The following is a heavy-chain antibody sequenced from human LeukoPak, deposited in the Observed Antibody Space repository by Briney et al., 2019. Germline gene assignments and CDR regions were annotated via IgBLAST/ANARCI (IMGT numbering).Heavy chain of an antibody. Sequence: SETLSLTCIVSGGSISSGAYYWSWIRQLPGKGLEWIGYIHYSGSTYYNPSLKSRVSISVDTSKNQLSLKLSSVTAADTAVYYCARSGYYYNWFDPWGQGTLVTVSS. V-gene: IGHV4-31*03. J-gene: IGHJ5*02. CDR3: ARSGYYYNWFDP. CDR2: IHYSGST. D-gene: IGHD3-22*01. CDR1: GGSISSGAYY.